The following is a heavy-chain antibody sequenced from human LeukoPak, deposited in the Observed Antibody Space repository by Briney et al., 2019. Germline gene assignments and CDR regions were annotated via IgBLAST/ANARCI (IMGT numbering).Heavy chain of an antibody. CDR2: IYSGGST. Sequence: GGSLRLSCAASGFTVSSNYMSWVRQAPGKGLEWVSVIYSGGSTYYADSVKGRFTISRDNAKNTVYLEMSSLSVEDTATYYCIRDFRSADLWGQGTLVTVTS. J-gene: IGHJ5*02. V-gene: IGHV3-53*01. CDR3: IRDFRSADL. CDR1: GFTVSSNY.